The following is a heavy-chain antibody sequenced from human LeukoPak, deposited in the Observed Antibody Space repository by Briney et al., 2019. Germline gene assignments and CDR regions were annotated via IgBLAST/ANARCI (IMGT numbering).Heavy chain of an antibody. J-gene: IGHJ6*02. CDR3: AKDIRFLEWEGYYGMDV. Sequence: GGSLRLSCAASGFTFDDYAMHWVRQAPGKGLEWVSGISWNSGSIGYADSVKGRFTISRDNAKNSLYLQMNSLRAEDTALYYCAKDIRFLEWEGYYGMDVRGQGTTVTVSS. V-gene: IGHV3-9*01. D-gene: IGHD3-3*01. CDR2: ISWNSGSI. CDR1: GFTFDDYA.